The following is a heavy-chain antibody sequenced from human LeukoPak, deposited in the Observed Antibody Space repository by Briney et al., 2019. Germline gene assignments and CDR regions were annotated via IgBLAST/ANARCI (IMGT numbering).Heavy chain of an antibody. CDR1: GYTFTGYY. J-gene: IGHJ5*02. CDR3: ARVSLFYGDYAHPWFDP. D-gene: IGHD4-17*01. V-gene: IGHV1-2*02. CDR2: INPNSGGT. Sequence: ASVKVSCKASGYTFTGYYMHWVRQDPGPGLEWMGWINPNSGGTNYAQKFQGRVTMTRDTSISTAYMELSRLRSDDTAVYYCARVSLFYGDYAHPWFDPWGKGTLVTVSS.